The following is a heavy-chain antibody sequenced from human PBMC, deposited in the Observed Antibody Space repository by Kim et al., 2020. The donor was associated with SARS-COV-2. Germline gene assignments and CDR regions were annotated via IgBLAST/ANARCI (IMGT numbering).Heavy chain of an antibody. CDR3: ARLVAGNGKAVLDY. J-gene: IGHJ4*02. V-gene: IGHV4-4*02. D-gene: IGHD6-19*01. Sequence: TPALKSRVTISVDKSKNQFSLKLSSVTAADTAVYYCARLVAGNGKAVLDYWGQGTLVTVSS.